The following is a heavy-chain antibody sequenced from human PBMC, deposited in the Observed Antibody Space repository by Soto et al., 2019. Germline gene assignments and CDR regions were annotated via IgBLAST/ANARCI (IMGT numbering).Heavy chain of an antibody. CDR3: ARGGYCSGGSCLRDAFDI. Sequence: SETLSLTCTVSGGFISSYYWSWIRQPPGKGLEWIGYIYYSGSTNYNPSLKSRVTISVDTSKNQFSLKLSSVTAADTAVYYCARGGYCSGGSCLRDAFDIWGQGTMVTVSS. CDR2: IYYSGST. CDR1: GGFISSYY. D-gene: IGHD2-15*01. V-gene: IGHV4-59*01. J-gene: IGHJ3*02.